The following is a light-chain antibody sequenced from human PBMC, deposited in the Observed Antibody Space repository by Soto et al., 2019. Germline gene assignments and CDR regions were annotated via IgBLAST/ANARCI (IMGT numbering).Light chain of an antibody. Sequence: EIVLTQSPGTLSLSPGERATLSCRASQSVSSSYLAWYQQKPGQSPRLLIYGASSRATVIPDRFSGSGSVTDFTLTISSLEPEDVAVYYCQQYCSSPPTFGPGTTVDIK. CDR3: QQYCSSPPT. J-gene: IGKJ3*01. CDR1: QSVSSSY. CDR2: GAS. V-gene: IGKV3-20*01.